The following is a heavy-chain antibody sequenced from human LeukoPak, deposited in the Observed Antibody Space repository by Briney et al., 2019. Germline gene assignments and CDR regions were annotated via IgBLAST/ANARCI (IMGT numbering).Heavy chain of an antibody. CDR3: ARDMGELLGSEDYYYYYYMDV. D-gene: IGHD1-26*01. Sequence: SVKVSCKASGGTFSSYAISWVRQAPGQGLEWMGGIIPIFGTANYAQKFQGRVTITADESTSTAYMELSSLRSEDTAVYYCARDMGELLGSEDYYYYYYMDVWGKGTTVTVSS. CDR2: IIPIFGTA. V-gene: IGHV1-69*01. CDR1: GGTFSSYA. J-gene: IGHJ6*03.